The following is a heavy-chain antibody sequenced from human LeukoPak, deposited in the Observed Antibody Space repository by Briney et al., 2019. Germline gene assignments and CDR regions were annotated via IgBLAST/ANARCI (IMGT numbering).Heavy chain of an antibody. Sequence: ASVKVSCKASGYTFTSYAMHWVRQAPGQRLEWMGWINAGNGNTKYSQKFQGRVTITRDTSASTAYMELSSLRSEDTAVYYCAGDKRIQLWLPDYWGQGTLVTVSS. CDR3: AGDKRIQLWLPDY. CDR2: INAGNGNT. J-gene: IGHJ4*02. D-gene: IGHD5-18*01. V-gene: IGHV1-3*01. CDR1: GYTFTSYA.